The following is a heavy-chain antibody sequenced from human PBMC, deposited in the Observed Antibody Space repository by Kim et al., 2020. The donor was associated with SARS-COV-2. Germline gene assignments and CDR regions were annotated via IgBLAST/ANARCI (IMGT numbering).Heavy chain of an antibody. CDR2: IKEDESHK. Sequence: GGSLRLSCAASGFTFSSYWMSWVRQAPGKGLEWVANIKEDESHKAYVDSVKGRFTISRDNAKKSLYLQMNSLRAEDTAVYYCAREPGMDVWGQGTTVTVSS. CDR3: AREPGMDV. V-gene: IGHV3-7*03. CDR1: GFTFSSYW. J-gene: IGHJ6*02.